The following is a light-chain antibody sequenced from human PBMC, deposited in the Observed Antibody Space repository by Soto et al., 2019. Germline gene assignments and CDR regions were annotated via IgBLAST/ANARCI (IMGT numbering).Light chain of an antibody. Sequence: EIVLTQSPGTLSLSPGESATLSCRANESVSSRCLAWYQQKPGQAPRLLIYGASSRATGIPDTFSGSGSGTDFTLTISRLEPEDFAVYYCQQYGGSPLTFGGGTKVEIK. J-gene: IGKJ4*01. CDR2: GAS. V-gene: IGKV3-20*01. CDR3: QQYGGSPLT. CDR1: ESVSSRC.